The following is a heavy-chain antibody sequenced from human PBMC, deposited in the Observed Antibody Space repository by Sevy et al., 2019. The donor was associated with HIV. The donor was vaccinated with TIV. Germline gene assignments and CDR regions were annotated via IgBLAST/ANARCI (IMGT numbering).Heavy chain of an antibody. V-gene: IGHV1-8*03. J-gene: IGHJ5*02. CDR3: ARGVVRPYGDSRGHGDWFDP. CDR1: GYNFTSYD. Sequence: ASVKVSCKASGYNFTSYDINWVRQAPGQGLEWMGWINPNIGNTGYAQKFQGRVTITRDNSISTAYMEVSSLRSEDTAVYYCARGVVRPYGDSRGHGDWFDPWGQGTLVTVSS. D-gene: IGHD3-22*01. CDR2: INPNIGNT.